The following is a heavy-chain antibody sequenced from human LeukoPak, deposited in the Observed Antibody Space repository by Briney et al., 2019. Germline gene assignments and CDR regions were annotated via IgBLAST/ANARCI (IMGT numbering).Heavy chain of an antibody. Sequence: PGRSLRLSCAASGFTFSDYAMHWVRQAPGKGLEWVALISYDGSNEYYADSVKGRFTISRDNSKNTLYLQMSSLRAEDTAFYYCAKVRVVFNWNYAYYFDYWGQGTLVTVSS. D-gene: IGHD1-7*01. CDR2: ISYDGSNE. J-gene: IGHJ4*02. V-gene: IGHV3-30*18. CDR1: GFTFSDYA. CDR3: AKVRVVFNWNYAYYFDY.